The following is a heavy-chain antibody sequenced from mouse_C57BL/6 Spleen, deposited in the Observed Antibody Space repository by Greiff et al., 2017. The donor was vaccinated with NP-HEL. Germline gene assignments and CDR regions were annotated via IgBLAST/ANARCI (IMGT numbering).Heavy chain of an antibody. CDR3: TRWANYVFAMDY. V-gene: IGHV1-15*01. CDR1: GYTFTDYE. CDR2: IDPETGGT. Sequence: VQLQQSGAELVRPGASVTLSCTASGYTFTDYEMHWVKQTPVHGLEWIGAIDPETGGTAYNQTFKGKAILTADKSSSTAYMELRSLTSEDSAVYYCTRWANYVFAMDYWGQGTSVTVSS. J-gene: IGHJ4*01. D-gene: IGHD2-1*01.